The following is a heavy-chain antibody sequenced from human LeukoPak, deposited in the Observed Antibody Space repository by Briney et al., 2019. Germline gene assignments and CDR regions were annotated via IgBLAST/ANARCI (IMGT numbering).Heavy chain of an antibody. CDR2: IKQDGSEK. CDR3: ARDEAYYDSSGYLPGIDY. V-gene: IGHV3-7*01. D-gene: IGHD3-22*01. Sequence: GGSLRLSCAASGFTFSSYWMSWVRQAPGEGLEWVANIKQDGSEKYYVDSVKGRFTISRDNAKNSLYLQMNSLRAEDTAVYYCARDEAYYDSSGYLPGIDYWGQGTLVTVSS. CDR1: GFTFSSYW. J-gene: IGHJ4*02.